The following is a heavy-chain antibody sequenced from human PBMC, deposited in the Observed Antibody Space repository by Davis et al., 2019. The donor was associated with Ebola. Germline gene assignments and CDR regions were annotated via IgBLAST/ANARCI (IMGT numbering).Heavy chain of an antibody. J-gene: IGHJ6*03. Sequence: ASVKVSCKASGYTFTGYYMHWVRQAPGQGLEWMGWINPNSGGTNYAQKFQGRVTITTDESTSTAYMELSSLRSEDTAVYYCARILGPITIFGVVIPRDYYYYMDVWGKGTTVTVSS. CDR3: ARILGPITIFGVVIPRDYYYYMDV. V-gene: IGHV1-2*02. D-gene: IGHD3-3*01. CDR1: GYTFTGYY. CDR2: INPNSGGT.